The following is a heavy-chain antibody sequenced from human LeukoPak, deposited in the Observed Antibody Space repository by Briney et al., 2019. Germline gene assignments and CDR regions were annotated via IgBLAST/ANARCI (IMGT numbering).Heavy chain of an antibody. Sequence: PGGSLRLSCAASGFTVSSNYMSWVRQAPGKGLEWGSVIYSGGSTYYADSVKGRFTISRNNSKNTLYLQMNSLRAEDTAVYYCARDTQRWLQSEGGYWGQGTLVTVSS. D-gene: IGHD5-24*01. CDR3: ARDTQRWLQSEGGY. V-gene: IGHV3-66*01. CDR1: GFTVSSNY. J-gene: IGHJ4*02. CDR2: IYSGGST.